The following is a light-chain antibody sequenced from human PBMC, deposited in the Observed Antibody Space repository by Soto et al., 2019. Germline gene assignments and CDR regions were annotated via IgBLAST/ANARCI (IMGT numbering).Light chain of an antibody. CDR3: QQGHNWPLT. CDR1: QSINSE. V-gene: IGKV3-15*01. J-gene: IGKJ2*01. CDR2: GAS. Sequence: EIVMTQSPATLSLSPGERAALSCRASQSINSELAWYQQKPGQPPRLLIYGASTMATGVPARFTGSESGSEFTLTISGLQSEDFAVYYCQQGHNWPLTFGKGTRLEI.